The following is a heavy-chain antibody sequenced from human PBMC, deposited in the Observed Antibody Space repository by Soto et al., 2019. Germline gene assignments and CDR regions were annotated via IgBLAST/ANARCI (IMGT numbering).Heavy chain of an antibody. CDR3: TRLQQLEAFDI. Sequence: EVQLVESGGGLVQPGGSLKLSCAASGFTFSGSAMHWVRQASGKGLEWVGRIRSKANSYATAYAASVKGRFTISRDDSKNTAYLQMNSLKTEDTAVYYCTRLQQLEAFDIWGQGTMVTVSS. D-gene: IGHD6-13*01. V-gene: IGHV3-73*01. CDR1: GFTFSGSA. CDR2: IRSKANSYAT. J-gene: IGHJ3*02.